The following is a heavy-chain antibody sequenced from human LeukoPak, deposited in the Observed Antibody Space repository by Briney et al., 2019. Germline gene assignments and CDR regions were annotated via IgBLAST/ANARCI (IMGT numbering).Heavy chain of an antibody. J-gene: IGHJ6*03. CDR1: GFTFNRYG. CDR3: ARQMVEGQQNYYMGV. CDR2: TGPDGKKT. Sequence: PGGSLRLSCAASGFTFNRYGMHWVRQAPGKGLEWVAFTGPDGKKTFYGDSLNGRFTISRDNFEDTVFLQMNTMRAEDTAVYYCARQMVEGQQNYYMGVWGNGTTVTVSS. D-gene: IGHD2-15*01. V-gene: IGHV3-33*01.